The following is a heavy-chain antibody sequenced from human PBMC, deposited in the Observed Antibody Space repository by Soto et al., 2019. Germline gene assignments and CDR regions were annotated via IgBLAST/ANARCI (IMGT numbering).Heavy chain of an antibody. Sequence: QVQLVQSGAEVKKPGSSVKVSCKASGGTFSSYAISWVRQAPGQGLEWMGGIIPIFGTANYAQKFQGRVTITADESTSIAYMELSSLRSEDTAVYYCARAPRMAVAGTGAAFDIWGQGTMVTVSS. CDR2: IIPIFGTA. CDR1: GGTFSSYA. J-gene: IGHJ3*02. D-gene: IGHD6-19*01. CDR3: ARAPRMAVAGTGAAFDI. V-gene: IGHV1-69*01.